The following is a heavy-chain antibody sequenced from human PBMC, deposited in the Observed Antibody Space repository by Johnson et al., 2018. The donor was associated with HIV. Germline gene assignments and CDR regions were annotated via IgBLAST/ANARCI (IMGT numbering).Heavy chain of an antibody. V-gene: IGHV3-11*04. D-gene: IGHD1-14*01. J-gene: IGHJ3*02. Sequence: VQLVESGGGLVQPGGSLRLSCAASGFTFSDYYMSWIRQAPGKGLEWVSYITSTGITVYYADSVKGRFTISRDNSKNTLYLQMNSLRAEDTAVYYCAKDLRSGNRREAFDSWGQGTMVTVSS. CDR1: GFTFSDYY. CDR2: ITSTGITV. CDR3: AKDLRSGNRREAFDS.